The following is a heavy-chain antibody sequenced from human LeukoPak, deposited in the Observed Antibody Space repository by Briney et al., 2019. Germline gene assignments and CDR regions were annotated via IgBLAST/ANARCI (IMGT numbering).Heavy chain of an antibody. J-gene: IGHJ4*02. Sequence: SETLSLTCTVSGGSISSYYWSWIRQPPGKGLEWIGYIYYSGSTNYNPSLKSRVAISVDTSKNQFSLKLSSVTAADTAVYYCARDPLPGYWGQGTLVTVSS. CDR3: ARDPLPGY. V-gene: IGHV4-59*01. CDR2: IYYSGST. CDR1: GGSISSYY.